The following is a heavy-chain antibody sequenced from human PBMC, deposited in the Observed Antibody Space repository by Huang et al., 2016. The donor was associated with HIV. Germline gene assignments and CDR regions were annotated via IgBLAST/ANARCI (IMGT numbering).Heavy chain of an antibody. V-gene: IGHV3-11*01. D-gene: IGHD6-19*01. J-gene: IGHJ3*02. CDR2: ISLSGTTI. CDR3: ARRMAGWDDVFDM. CDR1: GLVFSDHY. Sequence: QVQLVESGGGLVKPGGSLRLSCVAFGLVFSDHYMNWIRQAPGKGLEWISYISLSGTTIWYADSWKGGFTISRDNAKKSLFLEMNSLRVEDTAVYYCARRMAGWDDVFDMWGQGTMVTVSS.